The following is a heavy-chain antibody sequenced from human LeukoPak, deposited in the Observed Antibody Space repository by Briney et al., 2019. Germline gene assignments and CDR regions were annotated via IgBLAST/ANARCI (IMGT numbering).Heavy chain of an antibody. V-gene: IGHV1-2*02. CDR1: GSTLTASY. Sequence: ASVKVSCKASGSTLTASYMNWFRQAPGKGLEWMGWINPNSGGTNYAQKFRGRVTMTRDTSISTAYMELSRLRSDDTAVYYCARATMVRGVTWGQGTLVTVSS. D-gene: IGHD3-10*01. CDR3: ARATMVRGVT. CDR2: INPNSGGT. J-gene: IGHJ4*02.